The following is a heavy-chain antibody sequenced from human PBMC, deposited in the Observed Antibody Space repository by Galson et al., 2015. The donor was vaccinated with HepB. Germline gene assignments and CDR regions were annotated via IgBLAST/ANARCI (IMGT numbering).Heavy chain of an antibody. J-gene: IGHJ5*02. CDR2: TYYRSKWSS. CDR1: GDSVSSNSAA. Sequence: CAISGDSVSSNSAAWNWIRQSQSRGLEWLGRTYYRSKWSSDYAVSVKSRITINPDTSKNQFSLQLNSVTPEDTAVYYCARTLSAPGNNWFDPWGQGTLVTVSS. V-gene: IGHV6-1*01. D-gene: IGHD6-13*01. CDR3: ARTLSAPGNNWFDP.